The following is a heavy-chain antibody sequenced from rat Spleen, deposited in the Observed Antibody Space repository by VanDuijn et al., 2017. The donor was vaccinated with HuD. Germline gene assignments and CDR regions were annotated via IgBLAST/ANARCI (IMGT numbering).Heavy chain of an antibody. V-gene: IGHV5-25*01. CDR2: ISTSGSRT. Sequence: EVQLVESGGGLVQPGRSLKLSCAASGFTFSNYYMAWVRQAPKKGLEWVATISTSGSRTYYPDSVKGRFTISRDNAKSSLYLQMNSLKSEDTATYYCARVDTTGPLYWYFDFWGPGTMVTVSS. D-gene: IGHD1-5*01. CDR1: GFTFSNYY. CDR3: ARVDTTGPLYWYFDF. J-gene: IGHJ1*01.